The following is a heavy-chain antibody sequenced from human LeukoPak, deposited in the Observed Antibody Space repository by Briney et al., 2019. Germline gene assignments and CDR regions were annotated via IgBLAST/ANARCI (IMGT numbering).Heavy chain of an antibody. CDR1: GFTFSTYG. CDR3: VKVGLVGATTRDRSYFDY. CDR2: ISYDESYK. Sequence: GGSLRLSCAASGFTFSTYGMHWVRQAPGKGLEWVAIISYDESYKYYADSVKGRFTISRDNSKNTLYLQMNSLRAEDTAVYYCVKVGLVGATTRDRSYFDYWGQGALVTASS. D-gene: IGHD1-26*01. J-gene: IGHJ4*02. V-gene: IGHV3-30*18.